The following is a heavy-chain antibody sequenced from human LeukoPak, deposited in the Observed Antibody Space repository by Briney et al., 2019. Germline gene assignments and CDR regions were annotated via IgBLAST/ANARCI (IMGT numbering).Heavy chain of an antibody. D-gene: IGHD6-19*01. CDR1: GFTFSSYS. CDR2: ISSSSSYI. J-gene: IGHJ4*02. Sequence: PGGSLRLSCAAYGFTFSSYSMNWVRQAPGKGLEWVSSISSSSSYIYYADSVKGRFTISRDNAKNSLYLQMNSLRVEDTAVYYCAKRYSSGWCSFDYWGQGTLVTVSS. CDR3: AKRYSSGWCSFDY. V-gene: IGHV3-21*04.